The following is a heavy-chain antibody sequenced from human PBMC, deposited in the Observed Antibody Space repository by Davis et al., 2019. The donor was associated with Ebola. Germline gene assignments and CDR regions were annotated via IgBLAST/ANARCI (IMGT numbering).Heavy chain of an antibody. V-gene: IGHV4-59*01. D-gene: IGHD6-13*01. CDR3: ARSRITAGGTGFDY. CDR2: IYYSGST. Sequence: MPSETLSLTCTVSGGSISSYYWSWIRQPPGKGLEWIGYIYYSGSTNYNPPLKSRVPISVDTSKNQFSLKLSSVTAADTALYYCARSRITAGGTGFDYWGQGTLVTVSS. CDR1: GGSISSYY. J-gene: IGHJ4*02.